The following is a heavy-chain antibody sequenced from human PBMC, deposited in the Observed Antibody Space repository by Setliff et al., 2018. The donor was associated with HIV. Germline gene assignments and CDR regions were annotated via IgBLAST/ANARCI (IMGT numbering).Heavy chain of an antibody. Sequence: PGGSLRLSCAASGFTFSSYWMTWVRQAPGKGLEWVANIKQDGSEKYYVDSVKGRSTISRDNAKKSLYLQMNSLRAEDTAMYYCVRDWSPSGDYWGQGTLVTVSS. J-gene: IGHJ4*02. CDR3: VRDWSPSGDY. V-gene: IGHV3-7*05. D-gene: IGHD6-6*01. CDR1: GFTFSSYW. CDR2: IKQDGSEK.